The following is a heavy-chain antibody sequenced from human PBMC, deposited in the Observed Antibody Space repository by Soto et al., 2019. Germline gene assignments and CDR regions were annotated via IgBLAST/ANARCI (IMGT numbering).Heavy chain of an antibody. CDR1: GYSFTTYS. Sequence: PGESLKISCKASGYSFTTYSITWVRQMPGKGLEWMGRIDPSDSYTNYSPSFQGHVTISVDKSINTAYLQWSSLKASDTAMYYCARHDTCELQHYFDYWSQGILVTVSS. CDR3: ARHDTCELQHYFDY. D-gene: IGHD2-15*01. J-gene: IGHJ4*02. V-gene: IGHV5-10-1*01. CDR2: IDPSDSYT.